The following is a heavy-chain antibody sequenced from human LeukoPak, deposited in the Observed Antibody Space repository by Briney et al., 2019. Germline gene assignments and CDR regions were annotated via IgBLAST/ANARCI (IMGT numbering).Heavy chain of an antibody. V-gene: IGHV4-31*03. CDR2: IYYSGST. CDR3: ARHDNVPVIRHGFDH. J-gene: IGHJ4*02. Sequence: PSETLSLTCTVSGGSISSGGYYWSWIRQHPGKGLEWIGYIYYSGSTYYNPSLKSRVTISVDTSKNHFSLNLSSVTAADTAVYYCARHDNVPVIRHGFDHWGQGTLVAVSS. CDR1: GGSISSGGYY. D-gene: IGHD2-8*01.